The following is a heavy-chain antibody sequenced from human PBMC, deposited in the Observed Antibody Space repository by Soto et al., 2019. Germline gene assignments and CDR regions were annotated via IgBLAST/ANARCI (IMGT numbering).Heavy chain of an antibody. Sequence: SVKVSCKASGYTFTYRYLHWVRQAPGQALEWMGWITPFNGNTNYAQKFQDRVTITRDRSMSTAYMELSSLRSEDTAMYYCAIASSGYLFQHWGQGTLVTVSS. J-gene: IGHJ1*01. V-gene: IGHV1-45*02. CDR2: ITPFNGNT. CDR3: AIASSGYLFQH. D-gene: IGHD3-22*01. CDR1: GYTFTYRY.